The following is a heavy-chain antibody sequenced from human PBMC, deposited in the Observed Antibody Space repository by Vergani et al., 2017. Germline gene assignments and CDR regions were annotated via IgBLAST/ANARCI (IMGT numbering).Heavy chain of an antibody. J-gene: IGHJ6*03. CDR3: TAEKEGGFYYYYYLMDV. V-gene: IGHV3-15*01. CDR2: IKSNAAGGSA. D-gene: IGHD2-15*01. CDR1: EFTFSDVW. Sequence: EGQLVESGGGLVKPGGPLRLSCAASEFTFSDVWMSWVRRAPGKGLECVARIKSNAAGGSADYAASVKGRFIISRDDSKNFLYLQMNSLKIEDTALYFCTAEKEGGFYYYYYLMDVWGKGTTVTVSS.